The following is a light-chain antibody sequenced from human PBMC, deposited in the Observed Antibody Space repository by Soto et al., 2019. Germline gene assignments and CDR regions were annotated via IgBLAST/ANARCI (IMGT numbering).Light chain of an antibody. CDR2: AAS. CDR1: QSIRTQ. J-gene: IGKJ2*01. V-gene: IGKV1-39*01. CDR3: NKSNGFPYT. Sequence: DIQMTQSPSSLSASVGDRVTITCRASQSIRTQVNWYQQKPGKAPNLLIYAASSLPSGVPSRFSGSGSGTDFTLTISGLQPEDSATYFWNKSNGFPYTFGQGPKLEIK.